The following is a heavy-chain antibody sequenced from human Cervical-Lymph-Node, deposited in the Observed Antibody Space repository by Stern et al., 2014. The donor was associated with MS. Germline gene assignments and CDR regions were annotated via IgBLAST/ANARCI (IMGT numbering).Heavy chain of an antibody. CDR3: AREAVGMTTVTTYYYYGMDV. V-gene: IGHV4-61*01. D-gene: IGHD4-17*01. J-gene: IGHJ6*02. CDR2: IYYSGST. CDR1: GGSVSSGSYY. Sequence: QVQLVESGPGLVKPSETLSLTCTVSGGSVSSGSYYWSWIRQPPGKGLEWIGDIYYSGSTNYNPSLKSRVTISVDTSKNQFSLKLSSVTAADTAVYYCAREAVGMTTVTTYYYYGMDVWGQGTTVTVSS.